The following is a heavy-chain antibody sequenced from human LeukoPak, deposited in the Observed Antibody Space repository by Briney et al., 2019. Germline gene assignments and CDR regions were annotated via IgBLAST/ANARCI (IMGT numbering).Heavy chain of an antibody. D-gene: IGHD6-19*01. J-gene: IGHJ4*02. V-gene: IGHV3-23*01. CDR3: AREGGNSGWSSTFDY. CDR1: GFTFSSHA. CDR2: ISGSGGST. Sequence: GGSLRLSCAASGFTFSSHAMSWVRQAPGKGLEWVSGISGSGGSTYYADSVKGRFTISRDNSKNTLYLQMNSLRVEDTAVYYCAREGGNSGWSSTFDYWGQGTLVTVSS.